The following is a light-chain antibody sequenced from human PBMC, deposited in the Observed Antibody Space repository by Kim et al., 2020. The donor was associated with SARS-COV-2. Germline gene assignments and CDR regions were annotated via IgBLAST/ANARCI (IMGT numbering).Light chain of an antibody. CDR2: QDT. V-gene: IGLV3-1*01. J-gene: IGLJ2*01. CDR1: KLDTKY. CDR3: QAWVSSTAV. Sequence: VSPGQTATITCSGDKLDTKYTCWYQQKSGQSPVLVIHQDTRRPSGIPERFSGSTSGNTATLTISGTQAMDEADYYCQAWVSSTAVFGGGTQLTVL.